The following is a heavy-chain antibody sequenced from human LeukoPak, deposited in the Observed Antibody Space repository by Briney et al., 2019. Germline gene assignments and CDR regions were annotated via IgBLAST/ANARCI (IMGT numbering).Heavy chain of an antibody. CDR2: IDSGGIYNDGTT. Sequence: GGSLRLSGAASGFTVSSNYMSWVRQAPGKGLEWVSVIDSGGIYNDGTTNYGDSVKGRFTISRDNSKNTLYLRMNSLRAEDTAVYYCARRELLGYSYGLRTFNIWGQGTTVTVSS. CDR3: ARRELLGYSYGLRTFNI. V-gene: IGHV3-66*04. CDR1: GFTVSSNY. D-gene: IGHD5-18*01. J-gene: IGHJ3*02.